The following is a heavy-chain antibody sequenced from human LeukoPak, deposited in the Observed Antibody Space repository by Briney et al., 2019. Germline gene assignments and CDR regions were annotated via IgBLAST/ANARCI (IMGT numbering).Heavy chain of an antibody. CDR2: ISGST. D-gene: IGHD3-10*01. Sequence: GGSLRLSCAASGFTFSSYAVSWVRQAPGKGLEWVSGISGSTYYADSVKGRFTISRDNSKNTLYLQMNSLRAEDTAVYYCAKTYGGDYYGSGSYHPPGFDPWGQGTLVTVSS. V-gene: IGHV3-23*01. CDR1: GFTFSSYA. CDR3: AKTYGGDYYGSGSYHPPGFDP. J-gene: IGHJ5*02.